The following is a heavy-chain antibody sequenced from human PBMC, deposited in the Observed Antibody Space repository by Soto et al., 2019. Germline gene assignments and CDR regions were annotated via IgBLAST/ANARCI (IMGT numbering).Heavy chain of an antibody. CDR2: IYHSGST. D-gene: IGHD3-10*01. CDR3: ARALGAMVRGVGRAYYFHY. V-gene: IGHV4-4*02. J-gene: IGHJ4*02. CDR1: GGSISSSNW. Sequence: SETLSLTCAVSGGSISSSNWWSWVRQPPGKGLEWIGEIYHSGSTNYNPSLKSRVTISVDKSKNQFSLKLSSVTAADTAVYYCARALGAMVRGVGRAYYFHYWGQGTLVTVSS.